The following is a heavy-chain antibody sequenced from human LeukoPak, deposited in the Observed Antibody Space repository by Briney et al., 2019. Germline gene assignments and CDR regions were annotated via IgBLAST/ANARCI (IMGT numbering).Heavy chain of an antibody. CDR3: ARISDYYDSSGGLDY. D-gene: IGHD3-22*01. Sequence: SVKVSCKASGGTFSSYAISWVRQAPGQGLEWMGGIIPIFGTANYAQKFQGRVTITADESTSTAYMELSSLRSEDTAVYYCARISDYYDSSGGLDYWGQGTLVTVSS. CDR2: IIPIFGTA. J-gene: IGHJ4*02. V-gene: IGHV1-69*13. CDR1: GGTFSSYA.